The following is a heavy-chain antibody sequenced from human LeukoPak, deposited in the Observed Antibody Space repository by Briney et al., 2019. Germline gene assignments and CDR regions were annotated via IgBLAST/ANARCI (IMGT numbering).Heavy chain of an antibody. CDR1: GYSISSGYY. D-gene: IGHD3-10*01. V-gene: IGHV4-38-2*01. J-gene: IGHJ4*02. CDR3: ARDGSGSYYKR. Sequence: PSETLSLTCAVSGYSISSGYYWGWIRQPPGKGLEWIGSIYHSGSTYYNPSLKSRVTISVDTSKNQFPLKLSSVTAADTAVYYCARDGSGSYYKRWGQGTLVTVSS. CDR2: IYHSGST.